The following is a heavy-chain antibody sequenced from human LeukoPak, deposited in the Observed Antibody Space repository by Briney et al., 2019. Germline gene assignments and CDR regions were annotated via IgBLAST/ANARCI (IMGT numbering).Heavy chain of an antibody. D-gene: IGHD3-10*01. Sequence: GSLRLSCAASGFTFDDYTMHWVRQAPGKGLEWVSLISWDGGSTYYADSVKGRFTISRDNSKNSLYLQMNSLRTEDTALYYCAKDTMVRGVTSYGMDVWGQGTTVTVSS. V-gene: IGHV3-43*01. CDR2: ISWDGGST. J-gene: IGHJ6*02. CDR3: AKDTMVRGVTSYGMDV. CDR1: GFTFDDYT.